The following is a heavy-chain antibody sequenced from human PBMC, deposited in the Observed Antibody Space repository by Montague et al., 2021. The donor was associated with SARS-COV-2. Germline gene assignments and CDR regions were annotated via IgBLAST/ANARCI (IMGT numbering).Heavy chain of an antibody. Sequence: SETLSLTCGVAGGSFNFYYWSWIRQPPGKGLEWIGEINHRGSTNNNPSLKIRVTISIDTSKNQFSLKLSSVTAADTAVYYCARGQELYAINEDLNYWGQGTLVTVSS. CDR1: GGSFNFYY. V-gene: IGHV4-34*01. CDR2: INHRGST. CDR3: ARGQELYAINEDLNY. D-gene: IGHD2-8*01. J-gene: IGHJ4*02.